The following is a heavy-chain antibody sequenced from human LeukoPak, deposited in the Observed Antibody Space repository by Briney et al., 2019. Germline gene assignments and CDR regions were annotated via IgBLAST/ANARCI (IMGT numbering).Heavy chain of an antibody. D-gene: IGHD3-9*01. CDR2: INAGNGNT. CDR3: ARTYSRTRYFDWLSASSWFDP. V-gene: IGHV1-3*01. CDR1: GYTFTSYA. J-gene: IGHJ5*02. Sequence: ASVKVSCKASGYTFTSYAMHWVRQAPGQRLEWMGWINAGNGNTKYSQKFQGRVTITRDTSASTAYMELSSLRSEDTAVYYCARTYSRTRYFDWLSASSWFDPWGQGTLVTVSS.